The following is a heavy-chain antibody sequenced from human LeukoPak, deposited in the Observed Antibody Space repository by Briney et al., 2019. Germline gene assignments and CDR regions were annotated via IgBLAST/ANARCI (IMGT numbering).Heavy chain of an antibody. Sequence: PGGSLRLSCAASGFTFSSYAMSWVRQAPGKGLEWVSAISGSGGSTYYADSVKGRFTISRDNSKNTLYLQMNSLRAEDTAVYYCAKVSRASSGYYLPWFDYWGQGTLVTVSS. D-gene: IGHD3-22*01. CDR3: AKVSRASSGYYLPWFDY. CDR2: ISGSGGST. J-gene: IGHJ4*02. CDR1: GFTFSSYA. V-gene: IGHV3-23*01.